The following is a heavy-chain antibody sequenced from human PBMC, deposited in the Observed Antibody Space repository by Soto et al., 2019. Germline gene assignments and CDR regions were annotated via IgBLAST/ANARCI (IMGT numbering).Heavy chain of an antibody. CDR3: AHFLYSSGWYVSGITDLYFDY. Sequence: SGPTLVHPTQTLTLTCTFSGFSLSTSGVGVGWIRQPPGKALEWLALIYWDDDKRYSPSLKSRLTITKDTSKNQVVLTMTNMDPVDTVTYYCAHFLYSSGWYVSGITDLYFDYWGQGTLVTVSS. CDR1: GFSLSTSGVG. D-gene: IGHD6-19*01. CDR2: IYWDDDK. V-gene: IGHV2-5*02. J-gene: IGHJ4*02.